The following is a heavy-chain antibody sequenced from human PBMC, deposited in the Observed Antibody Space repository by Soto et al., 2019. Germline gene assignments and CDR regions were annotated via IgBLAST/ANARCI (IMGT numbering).Heavy chain of an antibody. D-gene: IGHD3-10*01. Sequence: QVQLQESGPGLVKPSETLSLTCTVSGGSISSYYWSWIRQPPGKGLEWIGYIYYSGSTNYNPSLKSRVTISVDTSKNQFSLKLSSVTAADTAVYYCARDRRFGEYLNWFDPWGQGTLATVSS. CDR1: GGSISSYY. CDR3: ARDRRFGEYLNWFDP. CDR2: IYYSGST. J-gene: IGHJ5*02. V-gene: IGHV4-59*01.